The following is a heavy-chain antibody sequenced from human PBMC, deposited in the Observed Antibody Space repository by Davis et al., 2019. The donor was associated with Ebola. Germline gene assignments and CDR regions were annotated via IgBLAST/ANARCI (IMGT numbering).Heavy chain of an antibody. CDR2: IIPILGIA. D-gene: IGHD2-2*01. Sequence: AASVKVSCKASGGTFSSYAISWVRQAPGQGLEWMGRIIPILGIANYAQKFQGRVTITADKSTSTAYMELSSLRSEDTAVYYCARFGYCSSTSCYWGYYYYGMDVWGQGTTVTVSS. J-gene: IGHJ6*02. CDR3: ARFGYCSSTSCYWGYYYYGMDV. V-gene: IGHV1-69*04. CDR1: GGTFSSYA.